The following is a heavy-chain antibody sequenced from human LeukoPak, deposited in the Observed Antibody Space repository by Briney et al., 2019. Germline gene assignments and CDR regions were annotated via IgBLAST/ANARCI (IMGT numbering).Heavy chain of an antibody. J-gene: IGHJ4*02. Sequence: GGSLRLSCAASGFAFDIHAMHWVRHAPGKGLEWVSLITWDGNSYYADSVKGRFTISRDNSRNSLYLQMNSLKTEDTAFYYCTKDSDILTAHFDYWGQGTLVTVSS. D-gene: IGHD3-9*01. V-gene: IGHV3-43D*03. CDR3: TKDSDILTAHFDY. CDR2: ITWDGNS. CDR1: GFAFDIHA.